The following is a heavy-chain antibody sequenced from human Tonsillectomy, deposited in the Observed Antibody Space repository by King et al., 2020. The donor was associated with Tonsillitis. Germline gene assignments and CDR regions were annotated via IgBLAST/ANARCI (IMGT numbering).Heavy chain of an antibody. Sequence: QLVQSGAEVKKPGESLKISCKASGYSFTSYWIGWVRQMPGKGLEWMGIIYPGDSDIRYSPSLQGQVTISADKSMSTAYLQWSSLKASDTAMYYCARQRLDNLYNWFDPWGQGTLVTVSS. CDR3: ARQRLDNLYNWFDP. J-gene: IGHJ5*02. D-gene: IGHD1-1*01. V-gene: IGHV5-51*01. CDR1: GYSFTSYW. CDR2: IYPGDSDI.